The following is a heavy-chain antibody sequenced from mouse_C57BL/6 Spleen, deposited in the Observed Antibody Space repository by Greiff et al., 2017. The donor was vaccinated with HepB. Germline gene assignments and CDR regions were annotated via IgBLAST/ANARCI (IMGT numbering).Heavy chain of an antibody. CDR3: AREGGITTVVLDY. Sequence: VQLQQSGAELVKPGASVKISCKASGYAFSSYWMNWVKQRPGKGLEWIGQIYPGDGDTNYNGKFKGKATLTADKSSSTAYMQLSSLTSEDSAVYFGAREGGITTVVLDYWGQGTTLTVSS. CDR1: GYAFSSYW. J-gene: IGHJ2*01. V-gene: IGHV1-80*01. D-gene: IGHD1-1*01. CDR2: IYPGDGDT.